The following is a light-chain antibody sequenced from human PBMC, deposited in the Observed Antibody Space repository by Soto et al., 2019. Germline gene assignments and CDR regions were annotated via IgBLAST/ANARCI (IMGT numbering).Light chain of an antibody. CDR3: QQYNSYTWT. Sequence: DIQFTQSPSTLSASVGDRVTITCRASQSIGSWLAWYQQKPGKAPKLLIYKASSLESGVPSRFRGSGSGTDFTLTISSLQPDDVETYYCQQYNSYTWTFGQGTKVDIK. V-gene: IGKV1-5*03. CDR2: KAS. J-gene: IGKJ1*01. CDR1: QSIGSW.